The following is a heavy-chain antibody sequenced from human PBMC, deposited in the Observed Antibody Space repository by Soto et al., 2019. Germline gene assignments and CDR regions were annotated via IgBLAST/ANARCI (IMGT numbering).Heavy chain of an antibody. Sequence: QVQLVESGGGVVQPGRSLRLSCAASGFTFSRYAMHWVRQAPGKGLEWVAVILYDGSNKHYADSVQGRFTISRDNSKNTLYLQMNSLRAEDTAVYYCAAELGNTGYDGHDYWGQGTLVTVSS. D-gene: IGHD5-12*01. CDR2: ILYDGSNK. J-gene: IGHJ4*02. V-gene: IGHV3-30*04. CDR3: AAELGNTGYDGHDY. CDR1: GFTFSRYA.